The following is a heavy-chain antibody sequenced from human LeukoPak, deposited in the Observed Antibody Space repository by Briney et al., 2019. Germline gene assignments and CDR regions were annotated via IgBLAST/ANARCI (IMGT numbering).Heavy chain of an antibody. CDR2: INHSGST. V-gene: IGHV4-31*03. CDR3: ARGGADYGDYVSPFDY. Sequence: SETLSLTCTVSGGSISSGGYYWSWIRQHPGKGLEWIGEINHSGSTNYNPSLKSRVTISVDTSKNQFSLKLSSVTAADTAVYYCARGGADYGDYVSPFDYWGQGTLVTVSS. D-gene: IGHD4-17*01. CDR1: GGSISSGGYY. J-gene: IGHJ4*02.